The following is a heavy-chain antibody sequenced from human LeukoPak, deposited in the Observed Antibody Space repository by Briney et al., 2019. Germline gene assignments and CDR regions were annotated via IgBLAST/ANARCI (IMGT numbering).Heavy chain of an antibody. J-gene: IGHJ4*02. CDR1: GFTFSSYA. Sequence: PGGSLRLSCAASGFTFSSYAMSWVRQAPGKGLEWVSSISSSGTYMYYSDSVEGRFTISRDNAKNSVYLQMNSLRAEDTTVYYCARDQGGSYYPKFFDYWGQGALVTVSS. CDR2: ISSSGTYM. V-gene: IGHV3-21*01. D-gene: IGHD1-26*01. CDR3: ARDQGGSYYPKFFDY.